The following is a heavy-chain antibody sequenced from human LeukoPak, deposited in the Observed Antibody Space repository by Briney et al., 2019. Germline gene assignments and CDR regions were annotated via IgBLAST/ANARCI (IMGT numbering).Heavy chain of an antibody. CDR2: IYTSGST. D-gene: IGHD4-17*01. J-gene: IGHJ3*02. CDR1: GGSISSYY. Sequence: SETLSLTCTVSGGSISSYYWSWIRQPAGKGLEWIGRIYTSGSTNYNPSLKSRVTMSVDTSKNQFSLELSSVTAADTAVYYCARVYGDYYESAFDIWGQGTMVTVSS. CDR3: ARVYGDYYESAFDI. V-gene: IGHV4-4*07.